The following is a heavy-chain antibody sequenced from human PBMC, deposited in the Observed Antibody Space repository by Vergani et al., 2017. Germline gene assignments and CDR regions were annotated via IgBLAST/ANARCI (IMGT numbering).Heavy chain of an antibody. D-gene: IGHD6-13*01. CDR2: ISDDGSNK. Sequence: QVQLVESGGGVVQPGRSLRLSCAASGFTFSSYGMHWVRQAPGKGLEWVAVISDDGSNKYYADSVKCRFTISRDNSKNTLYLQMNSLRAEDTAVYYCAKDRGIAAAGVDYWGQGTLVTVSS. CDR3: AKDRGIAAAGVDY. V-gene: IGHV3-30*18. CDR1: GFTFSSYG. J-gene: IGHJ4*02.